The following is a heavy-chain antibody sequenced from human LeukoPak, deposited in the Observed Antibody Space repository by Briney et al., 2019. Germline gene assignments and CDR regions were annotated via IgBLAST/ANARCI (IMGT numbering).Heavy chain of an antibody. CDR3: ASGQFWSGYYYDY. V-gene: IGHV3-74*01. CDR2: IDSDGSST. D-gene: IGHD3-3*01. J-gene: IGHJ4*02. Sequence: PGGSLRLSCAASGFTFGNFWMHWVRQAPGKGLVWVSRIDSDGSSTSYADSVKGRFTISRNNAENTLYLQMNSLRAEDTAVYFCASGQFWSGYYYDYWGQGTLVTVSS. CDR1: GFTFGNFW.